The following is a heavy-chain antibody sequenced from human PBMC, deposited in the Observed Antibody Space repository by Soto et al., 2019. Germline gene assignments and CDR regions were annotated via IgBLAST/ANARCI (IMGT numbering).Heavy chain of an antibody. CDR2: ISYDGSNK. V-gene: IGHV3-30-3*01. CDR3: ARDRCSSTSCYPDYYYGMDV. CDR1: GFTFSSYA. D-gene: IGHD2-2*01. J-gene: IGHJ6*02. Sequence: GGSLRLSCAASGFTFSSYAMHWVRPAPGKGLEWVVVISYDGSNKYYADSVKGRFTISRDNSKNTLYLQMNSLRAEDTAVYYCARDRCSSTSCYPDYYYGMDVWGQGTTVTVSS.